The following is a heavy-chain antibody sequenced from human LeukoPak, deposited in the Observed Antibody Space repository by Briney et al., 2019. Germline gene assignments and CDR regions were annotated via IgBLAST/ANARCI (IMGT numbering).Heavy chain of an antibody. Sequence: PSETLSLTCAVSGGSISSGGYSWSWIRQPPGKGLEWIGYIYHSGSTYYNPSLKSRVTISVDRSKNQFSLKLSSVTAADTAVYYCARRPRRSTGSGTHKATVIAFDIWGQGTMVTVSS. J-gene: IGHJ3*02. V-gene: IGHV4-30-2*01. CDR1: GGSISSGGYS. D-gene: IGHD3-10*01. CDR3: ARRPRRSTGSGTHKATVIAFDI. CDR2: IYHSGST.